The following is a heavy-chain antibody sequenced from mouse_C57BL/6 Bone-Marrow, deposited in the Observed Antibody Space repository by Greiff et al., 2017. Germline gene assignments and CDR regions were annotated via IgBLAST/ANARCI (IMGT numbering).Heavy chain of an antibody. J-gene: IGHJ3*01. CDR3: ARSDYGPWFAY. CDR2: INPSSGYT. V-gene: IGHV1-4*01. CDR1: GYTFTSYT. Sequence: QVQLQQSGAELARPGASVKMSCKASGYTFTSYTMHWVKQRPGQGLEWIGYINPSSGYTKYNQKFKDKATLTADKSSSTAYMQLSSLTSEDSGVYYCARSDYGPWFAYWGQGTLVTVSA. D-gene: IGHD1-2*01.